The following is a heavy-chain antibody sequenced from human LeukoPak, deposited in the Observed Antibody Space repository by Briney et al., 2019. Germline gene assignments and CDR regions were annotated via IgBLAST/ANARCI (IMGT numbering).Heavy chain of an antibody. D-gene: IGHD6-19*01. CDR1: GFTFSNYA. CDR2: ITGSGGST. V-gene: IGHV3-23*01. J-gene: IGHJ3*02. CDR3: TGGGWSTDAFDI. Sequence: GGSLRLSCAASGFTFSNYAMSWVRQAPGKGLEWVSGITGSGGSTNYADSVKGRFTISRDKSKNTLYLQMSSLRAEDTAVYYCTGGGWSTDAFDIWGQGTMVTVSS.